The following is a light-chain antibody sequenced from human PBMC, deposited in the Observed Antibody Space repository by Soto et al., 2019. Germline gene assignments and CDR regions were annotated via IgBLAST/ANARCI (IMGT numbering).Light chain of an antibody. CDR1: QTISNY. J-gene: IGKJ2*01. CDR2: AAS. V-gene: IGKV1-39*01. CDR3: QQSYSFPYT. Sequence: DIQMTQSPSSLSASVGDRVTITCRPSQTISNYLNWYQQKPGKAPKYLIYAASTLQNGVHSRFSGRTSGADFTLTINGLQTEDFATYYCQQSYSFPYTFGQGTNLEI.